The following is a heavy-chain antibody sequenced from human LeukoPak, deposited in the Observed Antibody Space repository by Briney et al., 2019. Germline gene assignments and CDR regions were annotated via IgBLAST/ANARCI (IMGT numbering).Heavy chain of an antibody. CDR1: GFTVSSNY. CDR3: AKSPSYCRGDCYSTFEY. Sequence: SGGSLRLSCAASGFTVSSNYMSWVRQAPGKGLEWVSVIYSGGSTYYADSVKGRFTISRDNSKNTLYLHMNSLRAEDTAVYYCAKSPSYCRGDCYSTFEYWGQGTLVTVSS. V-gene: IGHV3-53*01. J-gene: IGHJ4*02. D-gene: IGHD2-21*02. CDR2: IYSGGST.